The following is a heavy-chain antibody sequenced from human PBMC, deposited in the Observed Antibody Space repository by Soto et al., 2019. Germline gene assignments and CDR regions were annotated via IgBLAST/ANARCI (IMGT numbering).Heavy chain of an antibody. CDR3: ASSSPGWHTRVAPWFDP. V-gene: IGHV3-23*01. J-gene: IGHJ5*02. D-gene: IGHD2-15*01. CDR1: GFTFSSYA. Sequence: EVQLLEFGGGLVQPGGSLRLSCAASGFTFSSYAMSWVRQAPGKGLEWVSAISGSGGSTYYADSVKGRFTICRVNSKNPRHLQKNILGAEDPAAYSLASSSPGWHTRVAPWFDPWGQGTLVTVCS. CDR2: ISGSGGST.